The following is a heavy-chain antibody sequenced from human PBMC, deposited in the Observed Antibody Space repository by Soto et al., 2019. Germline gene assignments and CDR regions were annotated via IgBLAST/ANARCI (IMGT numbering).Heavy chain of an antibody. CDR1: GGSVSSGSYY. J-gene: IGHJ3*02. CDR3: ASSLRRDAFDI. V-gene: IGHV4-61*01. CDR2: IYYSGST. Sequence: PSETLSLTCTVSGGSVSSGSYYWSWIRQPPGKGLEWIGYIYYSGSTNYNPSLKSRVTISVDTSKNQFSLKLSSVTAADTAVYYCASSLRRDAFDIWGQGTMVTV. D-gene: IGHD3-16*01.